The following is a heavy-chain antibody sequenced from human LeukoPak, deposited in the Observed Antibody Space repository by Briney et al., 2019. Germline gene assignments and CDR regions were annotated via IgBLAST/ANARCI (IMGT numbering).Heavy chain of an antibody. CDR2: ISYDGSNK. J-gene: IGHJ4*02. CDR3: ARDDTRDGYNYFEY. CDR1: GFTFSSYA. Sequence: GRSLRLSCAASGFTFSSYAMHWVRQAPGKGLEWVAVISYDGSNKYYADSVKGRFTISRDNSKNTLYLQMNSLRAEDTAVYYCARDDTRDGYNYFEYWGQGTLVTVSS. D-gene: IGHD5-24*01. V-gene: IGHV3-30-3*01.